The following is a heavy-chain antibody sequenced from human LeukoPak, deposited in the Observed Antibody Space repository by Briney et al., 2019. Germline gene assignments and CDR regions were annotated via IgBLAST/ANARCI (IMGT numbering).Heavy chain of an antibody. CDR3: TTDRRFSEYFQH. V-gene: IGHV3-15*01. CDR2: LKSKTDGGTT. CDR1: GFTFSNYA. D-gene: IGHD3-3*01. J-gene: IGHJ1*01. Sequence: KPGGSLRLSCAASGFTFSNYAMNWVRQAPGKGLEWVGRLKSKTDGGTTDYAAPLKGRLTISRDDSKNTLYMQMNSLKTEDTAVYYCTTDRRFSEYFQHWGQGTPVTVSS.